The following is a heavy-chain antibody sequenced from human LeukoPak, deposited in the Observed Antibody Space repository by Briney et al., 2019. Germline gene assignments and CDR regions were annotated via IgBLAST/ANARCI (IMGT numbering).Heavy chain of an antibody. D-gene: IGHD3-22*01. CDR3: ARCSYYCDSSGYYVDAFDI. CDR2: IYPGDSDT. Sequence: GEPLKISCKGSGFSFTNFWIAWVRPTPWKGLEWMGIIYPGDSDTRYSPDFQGQVNISADRSIGTAFLQWSSLKASDTAMYYCARCSYYCDSSGYYVDAFDIWGQGTMVTVSS. CDR1: GFSFTNFW. V-gene: IGHV5-51*01. J-gene: IGHJ3*02.